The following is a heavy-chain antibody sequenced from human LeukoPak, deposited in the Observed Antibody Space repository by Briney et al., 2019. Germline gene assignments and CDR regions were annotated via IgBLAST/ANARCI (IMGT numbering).Heavy chain of an antibody. J-gene: IGHJ6*02. CDR1: GGSISSGGYS. V-gene: IGHV4-30-2*01. D-gene: IGHD1-26*01. CDR2: IYHSGST. CDR3: ARTWRWEDGMDV. Sequence: SETPSLTCADSGGSISSGGYSWSWIRQPPGKCLEWIGYIYHSGSTYYNPSLKSRVTISVDRSKNQFSLKLSSVTAADTAVYYCARTWRWEDGMDVWGQGTTVTVSS.